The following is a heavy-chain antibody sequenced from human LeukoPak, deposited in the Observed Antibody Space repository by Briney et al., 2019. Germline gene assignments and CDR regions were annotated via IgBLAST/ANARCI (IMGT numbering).Heavy chain of an antibody. CDR2: MNPNSSNT. CDR3: ARLVIRDYYYYYMDV. D-gene: IGHD3-9*01. J-gene: IGHJ6*03. V-gene: IGHV1-8*01. CDR1: GYTFTSYD. Sequence: GASVKVSCKASGYTFTSYDINWVRQATGQGLEWMGWMNPNSSNTGYAQKFQGRVTMTRNTSISTAYMELSSLRSEDTAVYYCARLVIRDYYYYYMDVWGKGTTVTVSS.